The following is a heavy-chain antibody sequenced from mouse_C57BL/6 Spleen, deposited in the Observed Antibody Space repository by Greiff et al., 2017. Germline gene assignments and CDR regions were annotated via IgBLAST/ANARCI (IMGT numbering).Heavy chain of an antibody. J-gene: IGHJ1*03. Sequence: QVQLQQPGAELVKPGASVKLSCKASGYTFTSYWMHWVKQRPGQGLEWIGMIHPNSGSTNYNEKFKSKATLTVDKSSSTAYMQLSSLTSEDSAVYYCARVDGYYSGRDFDVWGTETTLTASS. CDR1: GYTFTSYW. CDR3: ARVDGYYSGRDFDV. V-gene: IGHV1-64*01. D-gene: IGHD1-3*01. CDR2: IHPNSGST.